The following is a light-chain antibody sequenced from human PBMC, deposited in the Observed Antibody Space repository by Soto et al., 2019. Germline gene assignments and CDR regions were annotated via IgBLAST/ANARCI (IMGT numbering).Light chain of an antibody. CDR2: DAS. J-gene: IGKJ4*01. CDR3: QQCDNLPLT. CDR1: QDISNY. Sequence: DIQMTQSPSSLSASVGDRVTITCQASQDISNYLNWYQQKPGEAPQLLIYDASNLETGVPSRFSGSGSGTDFSFTINSLQPEDIATYYCQQCDNLPLTFGGGTKVEIK. V-gene: IGKV1-33*01.